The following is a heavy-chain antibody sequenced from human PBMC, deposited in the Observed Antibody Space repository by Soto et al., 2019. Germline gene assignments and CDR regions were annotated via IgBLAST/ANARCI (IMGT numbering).Heavy chain of an antibody. CDR3: VRVVATPGSPDN. Sequence: QVQLVQSGAEVRQPASSVKVSCKTSGGTFSSYAISWVRQAPGQGLEWMGGIVPIVDTSTYAQKFQGRVTITADESRSQVYRELSSLRSDDTAVYYCVRVVATPGSPDNGGQGPLVPFSS. D-gene: IGHD2-15*01. J-gene: IGHJ4*02. CDR1: GGTFSSYA. V-gene: IGHV1-69*12. CDR2: IVPIVDTS.